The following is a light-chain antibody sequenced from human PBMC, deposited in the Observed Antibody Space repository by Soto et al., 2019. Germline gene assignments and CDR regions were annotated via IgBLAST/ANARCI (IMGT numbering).Light chain of an antibody. Sequence: EIVFTQSPGTLALSPGERATLSCRASHSVSSSSLAWYQQRPGQAPRLLIYGTSSRATGIPDRFSGSGSGTDFTLTISRLEPEDFAVYFCQRYGSSPLITFGQGTRLEIK. CDR1: HSVSSSS. V-gene: IGKV3-20*01. J-gene: IGKJ5*01. CDR3: QRYGSSPLIT. CDR2: GTS.